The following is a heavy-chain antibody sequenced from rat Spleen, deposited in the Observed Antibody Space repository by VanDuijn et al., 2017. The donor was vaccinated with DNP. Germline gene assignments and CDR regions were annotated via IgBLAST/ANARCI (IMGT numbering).Heavy chain of an antibody. Sequence: QVQLKESGPGLVQPSQTLSLTCTVSGFSLTSYSVAWVRQPPGKGLEWIAAMSGGGTTYYNSVLKSRLSISRDTSKSHVFLKLHSLQTEDTAMYFCARSDYSDGSFYYGYFDYWGQGIMVTVSS. V-gene: IGHV2-6*01. D-gene: IGHD1-12*02. CDR2: MSGGGTT. CDR3: ARSDYSDGSFYYGYFDY. CDR1: GFSLTSYS. J-gene: IGHJ2*01.